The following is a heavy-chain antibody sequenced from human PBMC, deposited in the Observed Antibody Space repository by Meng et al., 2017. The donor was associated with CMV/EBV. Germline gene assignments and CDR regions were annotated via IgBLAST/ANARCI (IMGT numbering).Heavy chain of an antibody. CDR1: GYTFTSYY. D-gene: IGHD4-11*01. Sequence: ASVKDSCKASGYTFTSYYMHWVRQAPGQGLEWMGIINPSGGSTNYAQKFQGRVTMTRDTSISTAYMELSRLRSDDTAVYYCASGNLDSNSYYYYYGMDVWGQGTTVTVSS. V-gene: IGHV1-2*02. J-gene: IGHJ6*02. CDR2: INPSGGST. CDR3: ASGNLDSNSYYYYYGMDV.